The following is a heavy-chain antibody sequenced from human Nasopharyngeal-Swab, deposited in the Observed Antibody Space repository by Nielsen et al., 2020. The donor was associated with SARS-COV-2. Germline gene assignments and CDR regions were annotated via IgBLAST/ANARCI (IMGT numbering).Heavy chain of an antibody. CDR1: GYTFTSYY. D-gene: IGHD2-2*01. J-gene: IGHJ4*02. CDR2: INPSGGST. Sequence: ASVNVSCKASGYTFTSYYMHWVRQAPGQGLEWMGIINPSGGSTSYAQKFHVRVTMTRHTSTSTVYMELSSLRSEDTAVYYCAGGSSNRYYFDYWGQGTLVTVSS. V-gene: IGHV1-46*01. CDR3: AGGSSNRYYFDY.